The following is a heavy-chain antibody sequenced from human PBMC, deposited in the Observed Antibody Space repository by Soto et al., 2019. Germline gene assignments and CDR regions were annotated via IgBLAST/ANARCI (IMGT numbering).Heavy chain of an antibody. J-gene: IGHJ6*02. V-gene: IGHV1-69*01. CDR2: IIPIFGTA. CDR1: GGTFSSYA. Sequence: QVQLVQSGAEVKKPGSSVKVSCKASGGTFSSYAISWVRQAPGQGLEWMGGIIPIFGTANYAQKFQGRVTITADESTSTAYMELSSLRSEDTARYYCARNIVVVPTAIYYYYGMDVCGQGTTVTVSS. CDR3: ARNIVVVPTAIYYYYGMDV. D-gene: IGHD2-2*01.